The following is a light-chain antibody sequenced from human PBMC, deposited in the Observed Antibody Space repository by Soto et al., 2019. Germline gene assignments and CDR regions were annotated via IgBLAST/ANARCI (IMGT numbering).Light chain of an antibody. CDR3: QQSYSTPWT. V-gene: IGKV1-39*01. CDR2: AAS. J-gene: IGKJ1*01. CDR1: RNIATY. Sequence: DIQMTQSPSSLSASVGDRLTITCRASRNIATYLNWYQQIPGEAPKVLIYAASSLQSGVPSRFSGSGSGTAFTLTISSLQPEDFATYYCQQSYSTPWTFGQGTRVEIK.